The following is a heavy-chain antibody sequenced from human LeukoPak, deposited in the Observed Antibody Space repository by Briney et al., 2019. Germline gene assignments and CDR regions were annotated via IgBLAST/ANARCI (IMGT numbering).Heavy chain of an antibody. Sequence: SETLSLTCTVSGGSISSSSYYWGWIRQPPGKGLEWIGSIYYSGSTYYNPSLKSRVTISVDTSKNQFSLKLSSVTAADTAVYYCARGHGKNSPIITMVRGGMDVWGQGTTVTVSS. CDR2: IYYSGST. CDR3: ARGHGKNSPIITMVRGGMDV. V-gene: IGHV4-39*01. CDR1: GGSISSSSYY. D-gene: IGHD3-10*01. J-gene: IGHJ6*02.